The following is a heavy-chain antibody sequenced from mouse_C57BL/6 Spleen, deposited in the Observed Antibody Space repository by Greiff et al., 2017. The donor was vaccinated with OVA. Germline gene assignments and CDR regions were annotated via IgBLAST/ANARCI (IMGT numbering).Heavy chain of an antibody. Sequence: QVQLQQSGAELVRPGASVTLSCKASGYTFTDYEMHWVKQTPVHGLEWIGAIDPETGGTAYNEKFKSKATLTVDKSSSTAYMQLSSLTSEDSAVYYCASSYDSYAMDYWGQGTSVTVSS. CDR3: ASSYDSYAMDY. CDR1: GYTFTDYE. V-gene: IGHV1-15*01. D-gene: IGHD2-12*01. CDR2: IDPETGGT. J-gene: IGHJ4*01.